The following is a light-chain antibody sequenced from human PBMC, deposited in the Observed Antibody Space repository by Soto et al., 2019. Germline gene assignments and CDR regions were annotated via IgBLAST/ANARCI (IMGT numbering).Light chain of an antibody. V-gene: IGKV3-11*01. CDR1: ESVSSY. Sequence: EIVLTQSPATLSLSPGERDTLSCRASESVSSYLAWYQQKPGQAPRLLIYDASNRATGIPARFSGSGSGTDFTLTISSLEPEDFAVYYCQQRSNWPPGALTFGGGTKVDIK. CDR3: QQRSNWPPGALT. CDR2: DAS. J-gene: IGKJ4*01.